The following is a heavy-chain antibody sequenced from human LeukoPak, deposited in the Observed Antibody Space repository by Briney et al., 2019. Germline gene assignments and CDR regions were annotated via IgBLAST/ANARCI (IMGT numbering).Heavy chain of an antibody. V-gene: IGHV4-59*01. CDR2: IYYSGST. J-gene: IGHJ4*02. CDR3: ARVGSTWIQLWYLYY. Sequence: SETLSLTCAVYAGSFSGYYWSWIRQPPGKGLEWIGYIYYSGSTNYNPSLKSRVTISVDTSKNQFSLKLSSVTAADTAVYYCARVGSTWIQLWYLYYWGQGTLVTVSS. D-gene: IGHD5-18*01. CDR1: AGSFSGYY.